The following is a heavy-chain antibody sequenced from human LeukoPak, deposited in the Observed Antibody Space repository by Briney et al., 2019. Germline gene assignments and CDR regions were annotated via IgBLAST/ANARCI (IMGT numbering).Heavy chain of an antibody. CDR3: SRSGYSGYFDY. CDR2: IRSKAYGGTT. J-gene: IGHJ4*02. D-gene: IGHD5-12*01. V-gene: IGHV3-49*04. Sequence: PGGSLRLSCTASGFTFGDYAMSWVRQAPGKGLEWGGFIRSKAYGGTTEYAASVKGRFTISRDDSKSIAYLQMNSLKTEDTAVYYCSRSGYSGYFDYWGQGTLVTVSS. CDR1: GFTFGDYA.